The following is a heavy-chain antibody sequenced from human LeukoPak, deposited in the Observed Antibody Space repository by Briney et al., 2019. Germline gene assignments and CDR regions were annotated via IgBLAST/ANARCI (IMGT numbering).Heavy chain of an antibody. CDR1: GFTFSSYG. CDR2: ISYDGSNK. J-gene: IGHJ3*02. Sequence: PGGSLRLSCAASGFTFSSYGMHWVRQAPGKGLEWVAVISYDGSNKYYADSVKGRFTISRDNSKNTLYLQMNSLRAEDTAVYYCANGSPDHIVVVVAEGAIDAFDTWGQGTMVTVSS. CDR3: ANGSPDHIVVVVAEGAIDAFDT. V-gene: IGHV3-30*18. D-gene: IGHD2-15*01.